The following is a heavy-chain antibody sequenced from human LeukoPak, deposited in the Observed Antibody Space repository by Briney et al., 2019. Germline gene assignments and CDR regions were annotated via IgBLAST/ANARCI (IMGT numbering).Heavy chain of an antibody. Sequence: ASVKVSCKASGGTFSSYAISWVRQAPGQGLEWMGRIIPILGIANYAQKFQGRVRITADKSTSTAYMELSSLRSEDTAVYYCARVRDGYNNDAFDIWGQGTMVTVSS. J-gene: IGHJ3*02. CDR2: IIPILGIA. V-gene: IGHV1-69*04. CDR1: GGTFSSYA. CDR3: ARVRDGYNNDAFDI. D-gene: IGHD5-24*01.